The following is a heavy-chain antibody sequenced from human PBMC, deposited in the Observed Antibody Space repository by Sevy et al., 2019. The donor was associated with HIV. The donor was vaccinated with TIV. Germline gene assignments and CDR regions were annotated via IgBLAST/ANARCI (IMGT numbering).Heavy chain of an antibody. D-gene: IGHD7-27*01. CDR3: ATDLNWANY. CDR1: GFTFNTYW. CDR2: MNPSASEK. J-gene: IGHJ4*02. V-gene: IGHV3-7*01. Sequence: GGSLRLSCAASGFTFNTYWMTWVRQAPGKGLESVANMNPSASEKYYMDSVKGRFTISRDNAKNSLYLQMKSLRAEDTAVYYCATDLNWANYWGQGTLVTVSS.